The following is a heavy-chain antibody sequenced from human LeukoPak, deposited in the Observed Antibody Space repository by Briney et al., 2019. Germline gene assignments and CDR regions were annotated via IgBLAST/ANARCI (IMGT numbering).Heavy chain of an antibody. J-gene: IGHJ6*03. Sequence: SETLSLTRTVSGGSISSSSYYWGWIRQPPGKGLEWIGSIYYSGSTYYNPSLKSRVTISVDTSKNQFSLKLSSVTAADTAVYYCARGVDYSNYYYMDVWGKGTTVTVSS. D-gene: IGHD4-11*01. V-gene: IGHV4-39*07. CDR2: IYYSGST. CDR3: ARGVDYSNYYYMDV. CDR1: GGSISSSSYY.